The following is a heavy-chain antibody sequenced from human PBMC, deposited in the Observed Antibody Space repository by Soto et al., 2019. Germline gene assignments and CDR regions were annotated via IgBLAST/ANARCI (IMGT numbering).Heavy chain of an antibody. V-gene: IGHV4-59*12. Sequence: SENLSLTCTGSGGPTGSYYWSWIRQPPGKGQGGVGYIYYSGSTYYNPSLKSRVTISVDTSKNQFSLKLSSVTAADTAVYYCARASGGRYFDWTKTIPNYYYYMDVWGKGTTVTVSS. CDR1: GGPTGSYY. CDR2: IYYSGST. CDR3: ARASGGRYFDWTKTIPNYYYYMDV. D-gene: IGHD3-9*01. J-gene: IGHJ6*03.